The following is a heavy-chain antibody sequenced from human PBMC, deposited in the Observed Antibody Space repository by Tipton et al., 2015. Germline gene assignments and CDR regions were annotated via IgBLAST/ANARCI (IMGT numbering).Heavy chain of an antibody. Sequence: TLSLTCTVSGGSISSINWWSWVRQPPGKGLEWIGSIYHSANTNYNPSLGSRVTMSVDTSENQFSLKLSSVTAADTAVYYCARGGVLLTLYNWFDPWGQGTLVTVSS. CDR3: ARGGVLLTLYNWFDP. J-gene: IGHJ5*02. V-gene: IGHV4-4*02. CDR2: IYHSANT. CDR1: GGSISSINW. D-gene: IGHD1-26*01.